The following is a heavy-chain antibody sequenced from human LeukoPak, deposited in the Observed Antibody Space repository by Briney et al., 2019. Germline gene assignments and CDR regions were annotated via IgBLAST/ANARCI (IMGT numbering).Heavy chain of an antibody. J-gene: IGHJ4*02. Sequence: PSETLSLTCTVSGGSISSSSYCWGWVRQPPGKGREWIGSVYYGGSTYYNPVCRSRATISVDTSKNQSTLKLSSVTAADTAVYYCARYYYDSSETDYWGQGTLVTVS. CDR1: GGSISSSSYC. CDR2: VYYGGST. CDR3: ARYYYDSSETDY. D-gene: IGHD3-22*01. V-gene: IGHV4-39*06.